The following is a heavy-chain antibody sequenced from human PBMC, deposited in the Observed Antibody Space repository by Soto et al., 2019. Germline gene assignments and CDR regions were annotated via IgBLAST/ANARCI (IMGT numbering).Heavy chain of an antibody. CDR3: ARGRNRDDFWSGTIYYYYMDV. CDR1: GYTFTGYY. D-gene: IGHD3-3*01. J-gene: IGHJ6*03. V-gene: IGHV1-2*04. CDR2: INPNSGGT. Sequence: GASVKVSCKASGYTFTGYYIHWVRQAPGQGLEWMGWINPNSGGTNYAQKFQGWVTMTRDTSISTAYMELSRLRSDDTAVYYCARGRNRDDFWSGTIYYYYMDVWGKGTTVTVS.